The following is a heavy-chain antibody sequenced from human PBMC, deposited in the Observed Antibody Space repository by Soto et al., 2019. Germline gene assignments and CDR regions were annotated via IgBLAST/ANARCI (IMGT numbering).Heavy chain of an antibody. V-gene: IGHV4-34*01. D-gene: IGHD3-10*01. CDR1: GGSFSGYY. CDR3: ATRHLDDPYGGPGGY. J-gene: IGHJ4*02. Sequence: PSETLSLTCAVYGGSFSGYYWSWIRQPPGKGLEWIGEINHSGSTNYNPSLKSRVTISVDTSKNQFSLKLSSVTAADTAVYYCATRHLDDPYGGPGGYWGQGTLVTVSS. CDR2: INHSGST.